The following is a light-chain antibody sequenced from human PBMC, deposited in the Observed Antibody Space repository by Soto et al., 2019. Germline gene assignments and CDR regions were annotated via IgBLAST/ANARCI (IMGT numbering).Light chain of an antibody. CDR3: QQYNSYSRT. CDR2: KAS. J-gene: IGKJ1*01. CDR1: QTISSW. V-gene: IGKV1-5*03. Sequence: DIQMTQSPSTLSGSVGDRVTITCRASQTISSWLARYQQKPGKAPKLLIYKASSLQSGVPSRFSGSGSGTEFTLTISSLQPDDFATYYCQQYNSYSRTFGQGTKVDIK.